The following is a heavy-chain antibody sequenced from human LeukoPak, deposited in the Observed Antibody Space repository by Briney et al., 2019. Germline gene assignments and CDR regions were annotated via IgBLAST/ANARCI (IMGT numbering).Heavy chain of an antibody. V-gene: IGHV3-64*01. Sequence: GGSLRLSCAASGFTFSSYAMHWVRQAPGKGLEYVSAISSNGGSTYYANSVKGRFTISRDNSKNTPYLQMGSLRAEDMAVYYCARDIWGELSDSYFDCWGQGTLVTVSS. J-gene: IGHJ4*02. CDR3: ARDIWGELSDSYFDC. D-gene: IGHD3-16*02. CDR1: GFTFSSYA. CDR2: ISSNGGST.